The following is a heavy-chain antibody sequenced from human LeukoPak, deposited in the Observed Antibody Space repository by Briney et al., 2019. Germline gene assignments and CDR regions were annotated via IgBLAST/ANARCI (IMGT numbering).Heavy chain of an antibody. CDR1: GFTFSSYA. D-gene: IGHD3-22*01. J-gene: IGHJ4*02. V-gene: IGHV3-30*07. Sequence: PGGSLRLSCAASGFTFSSYAMHWVRQAPGKGLEWVAVISYDGSNKYYADSVKGRFTISRDNSKNTLYLQMNSLRGEDTAVYYCAKARYYFDSSGYSGLDYWGQGTLVTVSS. CDR2: ISYDGSNK. CDR3: AKARYYFDSSGYSGLDY.